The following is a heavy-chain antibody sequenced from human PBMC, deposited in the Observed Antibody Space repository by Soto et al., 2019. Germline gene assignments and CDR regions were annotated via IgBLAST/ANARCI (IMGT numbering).Heavy chain of an antibody. CDR1: GGSISIYD. J-gene: IGHJ4*02. Sequence: PSETLSLTCTVSGGSISIYDLSWIRQRPGKGLEWIGDIYYSGSTNYNPSVKIRVTISVDTSKNQFSLKLSSVTAADTAVYYCARARAGDFWSGYYIPLVHDDWGQGTLVNVSS. V-gene: IGHV4-59*01. CDR3: ARARAGDFWSGYYIPLVHDD. CDR2: IYYSGST. D-gene: IGHD3-3*01.